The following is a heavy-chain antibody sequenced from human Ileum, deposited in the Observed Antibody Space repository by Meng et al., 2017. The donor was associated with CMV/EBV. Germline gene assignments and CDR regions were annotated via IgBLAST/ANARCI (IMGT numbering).Heavy chain of an antibody. CDR2: IYYSGST. V-gene: IGHV4-30-4*08. CDR3: ARGIGLTYYYDSSGYYYFDY. D-gene: IGHD3-22*01. CDR1: GGSISSGDYY. J-gene: IGHJ4*02. Sequence: QVQLQGSGPGMVKPSQTLSLTCPVSGGSISSGDYYWSWIRQPPGKGLEWIGYIYYSGSTYYNPSLKSRVTISVDTSKNQFSLKLSSVTAADTAVYYCARGIGLTYYYDSSGYYYFDYWGQGTLVTVSS.